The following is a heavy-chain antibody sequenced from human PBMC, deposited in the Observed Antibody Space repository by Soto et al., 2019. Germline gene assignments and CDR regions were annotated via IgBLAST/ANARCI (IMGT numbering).Heavy chain of an antibody. CDR2: VHYSGST. D-gene: IGHD3-22*01. CDR1: GGSISSNIYY. CDR3: ARQHYYDSSGYYTWN. J-gene: IGHJ4*02. V-gene: IGHV4-39*01. Sequence: TLSLTCSVSGGSISSNIYYWCWIRQPPGKGLEWIATVHYSGSTYYTPSLKSRVTISADTSNNQFSLRLNSVTAADTAVYYCARQHYYDSSGYYTWNWGQGTLVTVSP.